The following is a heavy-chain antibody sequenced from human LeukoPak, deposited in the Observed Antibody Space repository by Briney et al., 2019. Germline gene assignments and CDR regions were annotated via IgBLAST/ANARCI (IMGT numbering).Heavy chain of an antibody. V-gene: IGHV1-69*13. CDR1: GGTFSSYA. Sequence: SVNVSCKASGGTFSSYAISWVRQAPGQGLEWMGGIIPIFGTANYAQKFQGRVTITADESTSTAYMELSSLRSEDTAVYYCARNHGRCSSTSCYAGTQYFDYWGQGTLVTVSS. CDR3: ARNHGRCSSTSCYAGTQYFDY. CDR2: IIPIFGTA. D-gene: IGHD2-2*01. J-gene: IGHJ4*02.